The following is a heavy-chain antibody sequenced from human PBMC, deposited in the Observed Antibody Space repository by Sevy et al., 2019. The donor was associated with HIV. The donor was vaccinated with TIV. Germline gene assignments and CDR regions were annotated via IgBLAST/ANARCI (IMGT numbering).Heavy chain of an antibody. CDR2: TRNKPASYTT. D-gene: IGHD6-13*01. J-gene: IGHJ4*02. Sequence: GGSLRLSCAASGFTFSDHYMEWVRQAPGKGLKGFGRTRNKPASYTTEYAPSVKGRFTISRDDSKNSLYLQMNSLKTEDTAVYYCATHAGIAAAGRVFDYWGQGSLVTVSS. V-gene: IGHV3-72*01. CDR3: ATHAGIAAAGRVFDY. CDR1: GFTFSDHY.